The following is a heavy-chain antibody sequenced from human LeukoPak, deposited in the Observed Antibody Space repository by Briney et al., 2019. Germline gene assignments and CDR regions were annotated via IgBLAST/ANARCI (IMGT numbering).Heavy chain of an antibody. Sequence: ASVKVSCKASGYTFTGHYMHWVRQAPGQGLEWMGWIDPKSDGTNYAQKFQGRVTITADKSTSTAYMELSSLRSEDTAVYYCARALQWLRFLYAFDIWGQGTMVTVSS. J-gene: IGHJ3*02. CDR3: ARALQWLRFLYAFDI. D-gene: IGHD5-12*01. V-gene: IGHV1-2*02. CDR1: GYTFTGHY. CDR2: IDPKSDGT.